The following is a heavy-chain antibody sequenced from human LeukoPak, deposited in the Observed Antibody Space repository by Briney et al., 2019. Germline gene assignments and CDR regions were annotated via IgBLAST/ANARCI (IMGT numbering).Heavy chain of an antibody. CDR3: ARAPRITMIVVAPPDY. V-gene: IGHV4-30-2*01. CDR2: IYHSGST. Sequence: SQTLSLTCAVSGGSISSGGYSWSWIRQPPGKGLEWIGYIYHSGSTYYNPSLKSRVTISVDTSKNQFSLKLSSVTAADTAVYYCARAPRITMIVVAPPDYWGQGTLVTVSS. CDR1: GGSISSGGYS. J-gene: IGHJ4*02. D-gene: IGHD3-22*01.